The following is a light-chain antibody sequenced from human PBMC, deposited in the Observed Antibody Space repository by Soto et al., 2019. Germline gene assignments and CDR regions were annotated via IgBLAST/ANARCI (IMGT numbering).Light chain of an antibody. CDR3: QQYNSYPA. V-gene: IGKV1-5*03. Sequence: DIQMTQSPSTLSASVGDRVTITCRASQSISSWLAWYQQKPGKAPKLLIYKASSLESGGPSRFSGRASGTDFAITFCSLQPDDSYTYSCQQYNSYPAFGQGTKVDIK. CDR1: QSISSW. J-gene: IGKJ1*01. CDR2: KAS.